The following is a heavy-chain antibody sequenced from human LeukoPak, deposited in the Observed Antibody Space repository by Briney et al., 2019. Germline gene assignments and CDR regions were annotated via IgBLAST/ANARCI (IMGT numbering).Heavy chain of an antibody. CDR3: ARDKGTTCIDN. V-gene: IGHV3-33*01. J-gene: IGHJ4*02. Sequence: GGSLRLSCAASGITFSTSGMHWVRQAPGKGLEWVAFIWSDGSNKYHADSVKGRFTISRDNSKDALYLQMNSLRAEDTAVYYCARDKGTTCIDNWGQGALVTVSS. CDR1: GITFSTSG. CDR2: IWSDGSNK. D-gene: IGHD4-17*01.